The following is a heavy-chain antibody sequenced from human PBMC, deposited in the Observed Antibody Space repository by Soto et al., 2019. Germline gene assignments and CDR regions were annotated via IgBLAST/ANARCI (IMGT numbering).Heavy chain of an antibody. D-gene: IGHD6-19*01. Sequence: GESLKISCAASGFTFSRCAMSWVRQAPGKGLEWISAISGSGASTYYTDSVKGRFTISRDTSKNTLYLKMNGLGAEDMAIYYCAIQNIAVAGTGNAMDVWGQGTTVTVSS. J-gene: IGHJ6*02. V-gene: IGHV3-23*01. CDR1: GFTFSRCA. CDR3: AIQNIAVAGTGNAMDV. CDR2: ISGSGAST.